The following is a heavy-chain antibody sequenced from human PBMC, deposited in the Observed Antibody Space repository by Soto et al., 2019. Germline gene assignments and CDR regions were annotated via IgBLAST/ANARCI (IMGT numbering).Heavy chain of an antibody. CDR3: ARVRTTVVTKYFDY. V-gene: IGHV1-2*02. CDR1: GYTFTGYY. CDR2: INPNSGGT. Sequence: SVKVSCKASGYTFTGYYMHWVRQAPGQGLEWMGWINPNSGGTNYAQKFQGRVTMTRDTSISTAYMELSRLRSDDTAVYYCARVRTTVVTKYFDYWGQGTLVTVSS. J-gene: IGHJ4*02. D-gene: IGHD4-17*01.